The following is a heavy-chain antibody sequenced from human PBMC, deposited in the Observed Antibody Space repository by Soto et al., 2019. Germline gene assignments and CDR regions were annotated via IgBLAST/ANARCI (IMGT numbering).Heavy chain of an antibody. Sequence: PGGSLRLSCAASGFTFSNAWMSWVRQAPGKGLEWVGRIKSKTDGGTTDYAAPVKGRFTISRDDSKNTLYLQMNSLKTEDTAVYYCTTGTHYWPGDSYWFDPWGQGTLVTVSS. CDR3: TTGTHYWPGDSYWFDP. CDR1: GFTFSNAW. J-gene: IGHJ5*02. D-gene: IGHD3-10*01. V-gene: IGHV3-15*01. CDR2: IKSKTDGGTT.